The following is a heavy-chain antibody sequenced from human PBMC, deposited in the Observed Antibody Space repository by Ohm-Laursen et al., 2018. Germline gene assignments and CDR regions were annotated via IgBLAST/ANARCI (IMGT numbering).Heavy chain of an antibody. Sequence: SLRLSCAASGFIFRNFGMHWVRQAPGKGLEWVANIKQDGSVKYYVDSVKGRFTISRDNAKNSVYLQLNSLRNEDTAVYYCARDDDGEDYWGQGTLVTVSP. CDR3: ARDDDGEDY. D-gene: IGHD4-17*01. CDR2: IKQDGSVK. CDR1: GFIFRNFG. J-gene: IGHJ4*02. V-gene: IGHV3-7*01.